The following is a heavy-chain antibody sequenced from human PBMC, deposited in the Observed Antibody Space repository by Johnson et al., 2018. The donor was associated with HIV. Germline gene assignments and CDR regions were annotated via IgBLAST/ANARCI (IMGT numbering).Heavy chain of an antibody. CDR2: ISWNSGSL. J-gene: IGHJ3*01. V-gene: IGHV3-9*01. Sequence: VQLVESGRGVVQPGGSLRLSCAASGFTFSSYGMNWVRQAPGKGLEWVSGISWNSGSLGYADSVKGRFTISRDNSKNTLYLQMNSLRAEDTAVYYCARGRAGSPLVFDVWGQGTMVTVSS. CDR1: GFTFSSYG. CDR3: ARGRAGSPLVFDV. D-gene: IGHD1-26*01.